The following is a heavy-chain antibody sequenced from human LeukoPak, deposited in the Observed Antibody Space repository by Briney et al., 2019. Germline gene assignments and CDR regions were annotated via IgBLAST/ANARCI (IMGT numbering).Heavy chain of an antibody. Sequence: PGGSLRLSCAASGFTFSSYSMNWVRQAPGKGLGWVSSISSSSSHIYYADSVKGRFTISRDNAKNSLYLQMNSLRAEDTAVYYCARDSPNAFDYWGQGTLVTVSS. CDR3: ARDSPNAFDY. D-gene: IGHD2-8*01. J-gene: IGHJ4*02. V-gene: IGHV3-21*01. CDR1: GFTFSSYS. CDR2: ISSSSSHI.